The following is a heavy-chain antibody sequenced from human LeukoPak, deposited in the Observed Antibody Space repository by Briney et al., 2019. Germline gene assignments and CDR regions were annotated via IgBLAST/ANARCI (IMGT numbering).Heavy chain of an antibody. CDR1: GFTFNNYA. J-gene: IGHJ6*02. D-gene: IGHD1-1*01. V-gene: IGHV3-23*01. Sequence: GGSLRLSCAASGFTFNNYALSWVRQAPGKGLEWVSAISGSGGDTYYAGSVKGRFTISRDFSKNTLYLQMNSLRVEDTALYYCAKDRVLGLGYYYGMDVWGQGTTVTVSS. CDR2: ISGSGGDT. CDR3: AKDRVLGLGYYYGMDV.